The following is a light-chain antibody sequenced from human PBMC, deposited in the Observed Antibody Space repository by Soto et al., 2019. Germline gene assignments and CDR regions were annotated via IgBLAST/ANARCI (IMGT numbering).Light chain of an antibody. Sequence: EIVLTQSPGTLSLSPGERATLSCRASQTVNANYFAWYQQRPGQSPRLLIYGASTRAPGIPDRLSGGGSGTDFTLTISRLESEDFAVYYCQQYGSSPSRLTFGRGTKVEIK. CDR1: QTVNANY. CDR2: GAS. J-gene: IGKJ4*01. V-gene: IGKV3-20*01. CDR3: QQYGSSPSRLT.